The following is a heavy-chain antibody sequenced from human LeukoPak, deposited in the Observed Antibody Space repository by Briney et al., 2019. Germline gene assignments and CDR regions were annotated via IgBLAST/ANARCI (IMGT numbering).Heavy chain of an antibody. J-gene: IGHJ4*02. CDR3: ATAHRIVGATAPFDY. CDR2: ISGSSSDI. CDR1: GFTFSSYS. D-gene: IGHD1-26*01. Sequence: GGSLRLSCAASGFTFSSYSMNWVRQAPGKGREGVSFISGSSSDIYYADSVKGPFTISRDNSKNTLYLQMNSLRSEDTAVYYCATAHRIVGATAPFDYWGQGTLVTVSS. V-gene: IGHV3-21*04.